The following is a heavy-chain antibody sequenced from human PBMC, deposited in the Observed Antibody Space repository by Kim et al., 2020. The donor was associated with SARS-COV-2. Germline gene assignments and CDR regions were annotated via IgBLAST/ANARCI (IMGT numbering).Heavy chain of an antibody. V-gene: IGHV1-69*13. D-gene: IGHD6-13*01. CDR1: GGTFSSYA. CDR3: ARGEQQLGSGAFDY. Sequence: SVKVSCKASGGTFSSYAISWVRQAPGQGLEWMGGIIPIFGTANYAQKFQGRVTITADESTSTAYMELSSLRSEDTAVYYCARGEQQLGSGAFDYWGQGTLVTVSS. CDR2: IIPIFGTA. J-gene: IGHJ4*02.